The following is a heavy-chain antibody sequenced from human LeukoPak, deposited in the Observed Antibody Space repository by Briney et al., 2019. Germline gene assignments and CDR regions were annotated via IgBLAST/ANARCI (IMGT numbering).Heavy chain of an antibody. V-gene: IGHV4-59*01. J-gene: IGHJ4*02. CDR3: AILGDIMITFGGVVFDY. CDR1: GGSITSYY. CDR2: IYYSGST. D-gene: IGHD3-16*01. Sequence: PSETLSLTCTVSGGSITSYYWSWIRQPPGKGLEWIGYIYYSGSTNYNPSLKSRVTISVDTSKNQFSLKLSSVTAADTAVYYCAILGDIMITFGGVVFDYWGQGTLVTVSS.